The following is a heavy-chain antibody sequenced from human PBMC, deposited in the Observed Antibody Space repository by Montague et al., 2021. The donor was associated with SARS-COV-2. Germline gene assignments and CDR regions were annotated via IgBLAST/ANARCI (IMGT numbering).Heavy chain of an antibody. CDR3: ARGGGSGYRYYFDY. Sequence: SETLSLTCTVSGDSMNNYYWNWIRQPPGKGLEWIGYIYYSGGTNYNPSLKSRVTISVDTSKNQFSLKLSSVTAADTAVYYCARGGGSGYRYYFDYWGQGSLVTVSS. CDR1: GDSMNNYY. CDR2: IYYSGGT. J-gene: IGHJ4*02. V-gene: IGHV4-59*01. D-gene: IGHD3-22*01.